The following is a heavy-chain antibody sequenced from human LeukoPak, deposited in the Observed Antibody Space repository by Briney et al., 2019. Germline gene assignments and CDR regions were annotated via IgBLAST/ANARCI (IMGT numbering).Heavy chain of an antibody. D-gene: IGHD3-22*01. J-gene: IGHJ4*02. CDR1: GFTFSSYA. V-gene: IGHV3-23*01. CDR2: ISGSGGST. CDR3: AKSPVDSSGYYPDY. Sequence: GGSLRLSCAASGFTFSSYAMSWVRQAPGKGLEWVSAISGSGGSTYYADSVKGRFTISRDNSKNTLYLQMNSLRAEDTAVYYCAKSPVDSSGYYPDYWGQGTLVTVSS.